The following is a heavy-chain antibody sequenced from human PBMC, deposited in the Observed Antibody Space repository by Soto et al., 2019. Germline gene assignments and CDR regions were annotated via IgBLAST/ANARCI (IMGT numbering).Heavy chain of an antibody. CDR2: ISYDGSSK. D-gene: IGHD2-2*01. CDR1: GFTFSSYG. Sequence: QVQLVESGGGVVQPGRSLRLSCAASGFTFSSYGMHWVRQAPGKGLEWVAVISYDGSSKYYADSVKGRFTISRDNSKNTLYLQMNSLRAEDTAVYYCAKERIVVVPAAMIGYYYGMDVWGQGTTVTVSS. V-gene: IGHV3-30*18. J-gene: IGHJ6*02. CDR3: AKERIVVVPAAMIGYYYGMDV.